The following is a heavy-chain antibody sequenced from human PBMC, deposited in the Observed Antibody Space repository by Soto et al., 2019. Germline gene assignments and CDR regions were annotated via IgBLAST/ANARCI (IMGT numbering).Heavy chain of an antibody. D-gene: IGHD1-1*01. J-gene: IGHJ6*01. Sequence: PGGSLRLSCAASGCSFNNYGMHWVRQAPGKGLEWVAVSWYDGSQTRYADSVRGRFTISRDNFQNTLYLHMDSLKAEDTAMYYCARDFTAGAIYNGVYYYGMDVWGRGTTVTVSS. CDR1: GCSFNNYG. CDR2: SWYDGSQT. CDR3: ARDFTAGAIYNGVYYYGMDV. V-gene: IGHV3-33*01.